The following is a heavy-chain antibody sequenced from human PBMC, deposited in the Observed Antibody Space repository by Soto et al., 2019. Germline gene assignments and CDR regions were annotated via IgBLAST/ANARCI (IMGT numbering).Heavy chain of an antibody. J-gene: IGHJ4*02. CDR1: GVSIRLSSFC. CDR3: ARTIDGYKQIPGDS. D-gene: IGHD5-12*01. Sequence: QVQLQESGPGLVKPSDTLSLSCNVSGVSIRLSSFCWGWIRQSPGKGLEWIGSIYYSGRTYYNPALKNRVTISMATSNNHFSLQLRSVTAADTAVYYCARTIDGYKQIPGDSWGQGTLVTVSS. V-gene: IGHV4-39*02. CDR2: IYYSGRT.